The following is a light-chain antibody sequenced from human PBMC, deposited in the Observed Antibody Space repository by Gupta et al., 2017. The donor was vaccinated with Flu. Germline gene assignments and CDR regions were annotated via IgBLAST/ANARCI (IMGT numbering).Light chain of an antibody. CDR2: WAS. Sequence: GERATINCKSSQSVLYNSNKKTYLAWYQQKPGQPPRLLIYWASTRQSGVPDRFSGSGSGTDFTLTISTLQAEDVAVYYCQQYTGTPPRYIFGQGTKLEIK. J-gene: IGKJ2*01. CDR3: QQYTGTPPRYI. V-gene: IGKV4-1*01. CDR1: QSVLYNSNKKTY.